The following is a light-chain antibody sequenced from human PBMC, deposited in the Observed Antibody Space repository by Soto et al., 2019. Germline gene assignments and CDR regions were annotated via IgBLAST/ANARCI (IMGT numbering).Light chain of an antibody. CDR2: DNN. J-gene: IGLJ2*01. V-gene: IGLV1-51*01. CDR3: GTWDSSLSVVV. Sequence: QSVLTQPPSVSAAPGQKVTISSAGSSSNIGNNYVSWYQQLPGTAPKLLIYDNNKRPSGIPDRFSGSKSGTSATLGITGLQTGDEADYYCGTWDSSLSVVVFGGGTKSPS. CDR1: SSNIGNNY.